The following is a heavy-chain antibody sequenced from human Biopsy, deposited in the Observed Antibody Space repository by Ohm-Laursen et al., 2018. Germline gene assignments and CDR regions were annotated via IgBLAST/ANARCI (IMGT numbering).Heavy chain of an antibody. CDR3: ARVGVGAPSIDYFDS. Sequence: TLSLTCTVSGDSISSYYWSWIRQPPGKGLEWIGYIYYSGSTNYNPSLRSRVTISVDRSKNQFSLELSSVTAADTAVYYCARVGVGAPSIDYFDSWGQGALVTVSS. CDR2: IYYSGST. CDR1: GDSISSYY. V-gene: IGHV4-59*01. J-gene: IGHJ4*02. D-gene: IGHD1-26*01.